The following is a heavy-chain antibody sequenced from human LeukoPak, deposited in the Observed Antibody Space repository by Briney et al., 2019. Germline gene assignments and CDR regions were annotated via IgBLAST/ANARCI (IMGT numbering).Heavy chain of an antibody. V-gene: IGHV4-4*09. CDR3: ARLIPGTTGLRKNYFDY. J-gene: IGHJ4*02. CDR2: ISASGNT. D-gene: IGHD1-20*01. CDR1: GDSISSSY. Sequence: SETLSLTCTVSGDSISSSYWNWIRQTPGKGLEWIGYISASGNTNYNPSLKSRIIISIDMSKNQFSLKLSSVTAADTAVYYCARLIPGTTGLRKNYFDYWGQGTLVTVSS.